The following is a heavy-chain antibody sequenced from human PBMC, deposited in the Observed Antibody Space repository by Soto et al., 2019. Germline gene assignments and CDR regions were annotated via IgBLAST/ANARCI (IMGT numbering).Heavy chain of an antibody. V-gene: IGHV1-18*01. J-gene: IGHJ3*02. CDR3: ARDHRGGTDAFDI. CDR1: GYTFTSFG. Sequence: QVQLVQSGAEVKKAGASVKVSCKASGYTFTSFGFSWVRQSPGQGLVWMGWISAYNGNTNYAENLQGRVTMTTDTSTSTAYMELRSLRSDHTAVYYCARDHRGGTDAFDIWGQGTMVTGSS. CDR2: ISAYNGNT. D-gene: IGHD2-15*01.